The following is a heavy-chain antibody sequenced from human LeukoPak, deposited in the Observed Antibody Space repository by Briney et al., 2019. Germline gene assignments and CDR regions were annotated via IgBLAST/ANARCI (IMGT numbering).Heavy chain of an antibody. Sequence: GGSLRLSCAASGFTFSSYAMHWVRQAPGKGLEWVAVISYDGSNKYYADSVKGRFTISRDNSKNTLYLQMNSLRAEGTAVYYCAKKGGSAGGPAVIPYYFDYWGQGTLVTVSS. CDR3: AKKGGSAGGPAVIPYYFDY. D-gene: IGHD2-2*02. V-gene: IGHV3-30-3*02. J-gene: IGHJ4*02. CDR2: ISYDGSNK. CDR1: GFTFSSYA.